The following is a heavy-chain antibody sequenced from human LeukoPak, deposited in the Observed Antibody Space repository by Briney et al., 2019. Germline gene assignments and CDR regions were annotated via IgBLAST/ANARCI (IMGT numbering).Heavy chain of an antibody. V-gene: IGHV4-61*01. Sequence: SETLSLTCTVSGGSVSSGSYYWSWIRQPPGKGLEWIGYIYYSGSTNYNPSLKSRVTISVDTSKNQFSLKLSSVTAADTAVYYCARDEKYCSGGSCLDTWGQGTLVTVSS. CDR2: IYYSGST. D-gene: IGHD2-15*01. J-gene: IGHJ5*02. CDR3: ARDEKYCSGGSCLDT. CDR1: GGSVSSGSYY.